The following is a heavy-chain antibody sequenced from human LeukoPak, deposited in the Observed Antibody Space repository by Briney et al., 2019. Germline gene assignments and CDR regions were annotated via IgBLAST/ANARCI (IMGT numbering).Heavy chain of an antibody. CDR3: ARFGMAPAEYFQH. J-gene: IGHJ1*01. D-gene: IGHD3-10*01. V-gene: IGHV4-59*08. CDR2: IYYSGST. Sequence: SETLSLTCTVSGVSISSYYWSWIRQPPGKGLEWVWYIYYSGSTNYNPYLQSRVTISVHASKTQSSLKLSSVTAEDTAVYYCARFGMAPAEYFQHWGEGTRVTVSP. CDR1: GVSISSYY.